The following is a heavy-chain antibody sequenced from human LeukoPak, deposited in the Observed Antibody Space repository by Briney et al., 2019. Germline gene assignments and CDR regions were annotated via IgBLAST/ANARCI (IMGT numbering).Heavy chain of an antibody. CDR3: AKEGAWTHES. D-gene: IGHD1-1*01. Sequence: QPGGSLQLSFAASGFTFSTNWMDGSRPAPGKGREGVANIKQDGSAKHKGDSGKGRFTISRDNAKDSLYLQMNSLTVEDTAVYYCAKEGAWTHESWGQGTLVTVSS. CDR2: IKQDGSAK. CDR1: GFTFSTNW. V-gene: IGHV3-7*03. J-gene: IGHJ5*02.